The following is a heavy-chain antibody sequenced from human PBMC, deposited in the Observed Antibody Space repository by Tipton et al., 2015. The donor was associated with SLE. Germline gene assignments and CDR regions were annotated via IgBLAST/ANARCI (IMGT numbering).Heavy chain of an antibody. CDR3: ARDSYSSSSGSYYYGMDV. Sequence: TLSLTCAVYGGSFSGYYWSWIRQPPGKGLEWIGEINHSGSTNYNPSLKSRVTISVDTPKNQFSLKLSSVTAADTAVYYCARDSYSSSSGSYYYGMDVWGQGTTVTVSS. CDR2: INHSGST. V-gene: IGHV4-34*01. CDR1: GGSFSGYY. J-gene: IGHJ6*02. D-gene: IGHD6-6*01.